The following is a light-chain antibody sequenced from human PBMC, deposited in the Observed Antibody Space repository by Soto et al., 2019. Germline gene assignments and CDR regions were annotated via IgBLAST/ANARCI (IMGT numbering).Light chain of an antibody. J-gene: IGLJ3*02. Sequence: QLVLTQSSSASASLGSSVKLTCTLSSRHSRFIIAWHQQQPGKAPRYLMKLEGSGNYIKGSGIPDRFSGSSSGADRCLTISNLQFEDEADYYCETWDRNTRVFGGGTKLTVL. CDR1: SRHSRFI. CDR2: LEGSGNY. CDR3: ETWDRNTRV. V-gene: IGLV4-60*02.